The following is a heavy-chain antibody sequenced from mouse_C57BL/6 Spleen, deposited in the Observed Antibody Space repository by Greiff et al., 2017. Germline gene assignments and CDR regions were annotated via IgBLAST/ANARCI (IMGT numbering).Heavy chain of an antibody. V-gene: IGHV1-81*01. Sequence: VQLQQSGAELARPGASVKLSCKASGYTFTSYGISWVKQRTGQGLEWIGEIYPRSGSTYYNEKFKGKATLTVDKSSSTAYMELRSLTSEDSAVYFCAREGTTGVATPYAMDYWGQGTSVTVAS. CDR1: GYTFTSYG. D-gene: IGHD1-1*01. J-gene: IGHJ4*01. CDR2: IYPRSGST. CDR3: AREGTTGVATPYAMDY.